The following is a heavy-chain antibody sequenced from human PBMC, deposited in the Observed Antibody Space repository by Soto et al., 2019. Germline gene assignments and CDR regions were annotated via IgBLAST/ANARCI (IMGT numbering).Heavy chain of an antibody. CDR2: IYATGTT. J-gene: IGHJ5*02. Sequence: PSATLSLTCTVSGASISGFYWSWIRKSAGKGLEWIGRIYATGTTDYNPSLKSRVMMSVDTSKKQFSLKLRSVTAADTAAYYCVRDGTKTLRDWFDPWGQG. CDR3: VRDGTKTLRDWFDP. V-gene: IGHV4-4*07. CDR1: GASISGFY. D-gene: IGHD1-1*01.